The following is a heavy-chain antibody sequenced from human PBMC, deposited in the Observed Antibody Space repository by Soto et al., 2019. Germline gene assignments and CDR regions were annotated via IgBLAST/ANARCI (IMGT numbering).Heavy chain of an antibody. CDR2: INPNSGGT. D-gene: IGHD6-6*01. Sequence: GASVKVSCKASGYTFTGYYMHWVRQAPGQVLEWMGWINPNSGGTNYAQKCQGWVTMTRDTSISTAYMELSRLRSDDTAVYYCARDSIEYSSSYVAGVSWFDPWGQGTLVTVSS. J-gene: IGHJ5*02. CDR3: ARDSIEYSSSYVAGVSWFDP. V-gene: IGHV1-2*04. CDR1: GYTFTGYY.